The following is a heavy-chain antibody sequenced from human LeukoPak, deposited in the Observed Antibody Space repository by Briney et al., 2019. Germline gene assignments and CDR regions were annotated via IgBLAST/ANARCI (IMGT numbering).Heavy chain of an antibody. CDR2: ISGSGGNT. CDR3: ATTKQARRYVDY. Sequence: GGSLRLSCAGSGFTFSSNALSWVRQAPGKGLEWVSAISGSGGNTYYADSVRGRFTISRDNSKNTLYLQMNTLRAEDTAVYYCATTKQARRYVDYWGQGTLVTVSS. D-gene: IGHD1-1*01. J-gene: IGHJ4*02. V-gene: IGHV3-23*01. CDR1: GFTFSSNA.